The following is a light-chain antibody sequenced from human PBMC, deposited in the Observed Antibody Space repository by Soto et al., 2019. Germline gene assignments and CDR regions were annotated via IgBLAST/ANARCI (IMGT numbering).Light chain of an antibody. J-gene: IGKJ4*01. CDR2: ASS. CDR3: QQYYHWGLS. Sequence: VMTQSPANLSVSPGEGVTLFCRASQNVATNLAWYQLKPGQAPRLLIHASSTRAAGIPGTFSGSGSGTQFSLTISSVLSEDSAVYYCQQYYHWGLSFRGGTKVEI. V-gene: IGKV3D-15*01. CDR1: QNVATN.